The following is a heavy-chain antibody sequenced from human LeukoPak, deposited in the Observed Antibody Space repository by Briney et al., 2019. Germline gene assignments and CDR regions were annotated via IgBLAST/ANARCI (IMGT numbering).Heavy chain of an antibody. D-gene: IGHD2-2*01. Sequence: GGSLRLSCAASGVTFSSYAMHWVRQAPGKGLEWVAFIRYDGSNKYYADSVKGRFTISRDNSKNTLYLQMNSLRTEDTAVYYCAQLTDTSPSYWGQGTQVTVSS. CDR2: IRYDGSNK. V-gene: IGHV3-30*02. J-gene: IGHJ4*02. CDR3: AQLTDTSPSY. CDR1: GVTFSSYA.